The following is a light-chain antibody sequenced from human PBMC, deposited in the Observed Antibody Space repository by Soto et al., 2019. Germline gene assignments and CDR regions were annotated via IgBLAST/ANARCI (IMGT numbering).Light chain of an antibody. V-gene: IGKV1D-12*01. CDR2: AAT. J-gene: IGKJ4*01. Sequence: DIQMTQSPSSLSASVGDRITITCRAHESVGNWLAWYQQKPGKAPKLLIYAATTLQSGVPSRFSGGRSGTVFSLTVSSLQPEDFATYYCQQANSFPLSFGGGTKVDIK. CDR3: QQANSFPLS. CDR1: ESVGNW.